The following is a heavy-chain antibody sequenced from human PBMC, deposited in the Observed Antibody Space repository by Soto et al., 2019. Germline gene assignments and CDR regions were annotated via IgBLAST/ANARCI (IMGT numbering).Heavy chain of an antibody. D-gene: IGHD2-15*01. CDR3: ARTVARRCAFDM. V-gene: IGHV3-33*01. CDR1: GFTFSSYG. J-gene: IGHJ3*02. CDR2: IWSDGSDK. Sequence: QVQLVESGGGVVQPGRSLRLSCAASGFTFSSYGMHWVRQAPGKGLEWVAVIWSDGSDKYYADSVKGRFTISRDNSKNTQYLQMNGLRAEDKAVYDGARTVARRCAFDMWVQGTVVAVSS.